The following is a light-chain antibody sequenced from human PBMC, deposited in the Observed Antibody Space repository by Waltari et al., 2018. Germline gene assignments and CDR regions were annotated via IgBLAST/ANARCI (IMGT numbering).Light chain of an antibody. CDR3: QSYDRSLNGHVV. V-gene: IGLV1-40*01. CDR1: RSNIGSTYD. J-gene: IGLJ2*01. Sequence: QSVLTQPPSVSGAPGQTVTISCPASRSNIGSTYDVHWYQQLPGTAPKLLIYGNSNRPSGVPDRFSGSKSGTSASLAITGLQAEDEADYYCQSYDRSLNGHVVFGGGTKVTVL. CDR2: GNS.